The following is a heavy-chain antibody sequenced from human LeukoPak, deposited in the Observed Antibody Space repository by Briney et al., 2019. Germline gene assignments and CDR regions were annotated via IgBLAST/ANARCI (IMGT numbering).Heavy chain of an antibody. J-gene: IGHJ6*02. CDR1: GGSISGYY. CDR2: IYYSGNT. V-gene: IGHV4-59*01. Sequence: SETLSRTCTVSGGSISGYYWSWIRQPPGKGLEWIGNIYYSGNTNYNPSLRSRVTIFLDTSRNQFSLKLSSVTAADTAVYYCARALGGFGIFGVVIDYYYYYGMDVWGQGTTVTVSS. CDR3: ARALGGFGIFGVVIDYYYYYGMDV. D-gene: IGHD3-3*01.